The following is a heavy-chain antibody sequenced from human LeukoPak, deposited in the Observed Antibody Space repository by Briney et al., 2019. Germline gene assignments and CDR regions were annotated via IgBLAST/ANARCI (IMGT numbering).Heavy chain of an antibody. D-gene: IGHD3-22*01. Sequence: PGRSLGLSCAASGFTFDDYAMHWVRQAPGKGLEWVSGISWNSGSIGYADSVKGRFTISRDNAKNSLYLQMNSLRAEDTALYYCAKTYYDSSGYYSGIFDYWGQGTLVTVSS. V-gene: IGHV3-9*01. CDR1: GFTFDDYA. CDR2: ISWNSGSI. CDR3: AKTYYDSSGYYSGIFDY. J-gene: IGHJ4*02.